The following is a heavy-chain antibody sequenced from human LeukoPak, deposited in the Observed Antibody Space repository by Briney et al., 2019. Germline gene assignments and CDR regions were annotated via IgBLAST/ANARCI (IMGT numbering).Heavy chain of an antibody. J-gene: IGHJ4*02. V-gene: IGHV3-21*01. CDR1: GFTFSSYS. CDR2: ISSSSSYI. CDR3: ARESGDGYTPFDY. D-gene: IGHD5-24*01. Sequence: PGGSLRLSCAASGFTFSSYSMNWVRQAPGKGLEWVSSISSSSSYIYYADSVKGRFTISRDNAKNSLYLQMNSLRAEDTAVYYCARESGDGYTPFDYWGQGTLVTVSS.